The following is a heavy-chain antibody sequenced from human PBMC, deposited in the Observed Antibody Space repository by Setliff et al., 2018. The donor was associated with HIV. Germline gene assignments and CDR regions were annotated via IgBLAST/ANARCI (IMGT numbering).Heavy chain of an antibody. Sequence: SETLSLTCAVYGGSFSGYYWSWIRQPPGKGLEWIGEINHSGSTNYNPSLKSRVTISVDTSKNQFSLKLSSVTAADTAVYYCARPESSGWFYAFDIWGQGTMVTVSS. CDR2: INHSGST. D-gene: IGHD6-19*01. CDR3: ARPESSGWFYAFDI. V-gene: IGHV4-34*01. CDR1: GGSFSGYY. J-gene: IGHJ3*02.